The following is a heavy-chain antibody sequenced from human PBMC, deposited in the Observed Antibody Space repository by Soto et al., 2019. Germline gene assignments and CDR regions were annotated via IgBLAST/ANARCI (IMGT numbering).Heavy chain of an antibody. Sequence: QVQLQESGPGLVKPSETLSLTCAVSGDSISSYYCMWIRQPPGKGLESIGYLYYGRSAIYNPSLKSRVTLSVDTSTNQCSLTPSSMTAADTAVYYCALRSMAVVPEYWGQGTLVTVSS. V-gene: IGHV4-59*01. J-gene: IGHJ4*02. CDR2: LYYGRSA. D-gene: IGHD3-22*01. CDR3: ALRSMAVVPEY. CDR1: GDSISSYY.